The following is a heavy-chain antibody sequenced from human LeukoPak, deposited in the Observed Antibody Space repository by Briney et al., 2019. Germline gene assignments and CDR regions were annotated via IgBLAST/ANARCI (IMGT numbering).Heavy chain of an antibody. D-gene: IGHD5-18*01. Sequence: SETLSLTCTVSGGSISSSSYYWGWIRQPPGKGLEWIGSIYYSGSTYYNPSLKSRVTISVDTSKNQFSLKLSSVTAADTAVYYCARGMDTAMVGPYLDPGHMLVLHWGQGTLVTVSS. CDR2: IYYSGST. J-gene: IGHJ4*02. CDR3: ARGMDTAMVGPYLDPGHMLVLH. CDR1: GGSISSSSYY. V-gene: IGHV4-39*07.